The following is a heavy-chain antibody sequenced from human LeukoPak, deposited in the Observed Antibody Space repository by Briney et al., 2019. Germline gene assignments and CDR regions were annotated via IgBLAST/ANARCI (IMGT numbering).Heavy chain of an antibody. CDR1: GFTFSSYS. CDR2: ISSSSSTI. CDR3: ARGGYSGYDSLGTYMDV. Sequence: GSLRLSCAASGFTFSSYSMNWVRQAPGKGLEGVSYISSSSSTIYYADSVKGRFTISRDNAKNSLYLQMNSLRAEDTAVYYCARGGYSGYDSLGTYMDVWGKGTTVTVSS. D-gene: IGHD5-12*01. V-gene: IGHV3-48*01. J-gene: IGHJ6*03.